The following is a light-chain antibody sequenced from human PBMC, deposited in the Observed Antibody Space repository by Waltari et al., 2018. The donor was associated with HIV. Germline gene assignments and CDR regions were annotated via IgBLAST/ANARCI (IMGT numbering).Light chain of an antibody. Sequence: QSALTQPRSVSGSPGQSVTISCTGTSRAVGGYNFVSWYQQHPGKAPRLLRYDVTQRPPVVPERFSGSKSDNTASLTSSGLQAEDDCDYYCCSYAGSDIWVFGGGTSLTVL. CDR3: CSYAGSDIWV. CDR2: DVT. J-gene: IGLJ3*02. V-gene: IGLV2-11*01. CDR1: SRAVGGYNF.